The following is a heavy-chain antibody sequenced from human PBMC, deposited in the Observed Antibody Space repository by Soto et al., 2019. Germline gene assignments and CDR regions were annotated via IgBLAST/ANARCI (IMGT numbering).Heavy chain of an antibody. CDR1: RFAFSSYA. CDR3: AKGTTVTPWRYLDL. CDR2: ISYDGGYE. D-gene: IGHD4-17*01. Sequence: QAQLVESGGGVVQPGKSLRLSCAASRFAFSSYAMHWVRQAPGKGLEWLAVISYDGGYENYADSVKGRFNVSRDNSKNTLWLQINILRPEDTALYYCAKGTTVTPWRYLDLWGQGTLVTVSS. J-gene: IGHJ2*01. V-gene: IGHV3-30*18.